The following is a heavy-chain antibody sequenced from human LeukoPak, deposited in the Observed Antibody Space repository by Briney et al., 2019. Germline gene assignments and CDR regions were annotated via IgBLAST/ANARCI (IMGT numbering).Heavy chain of an antibody. CDR1: GGSFTDYF. CDR3: TRDRAHGTQDY. D-gene: IGHD1-26*01. CDR2: IYYSGRT. V-gene: IGHV4-39*07. Sequence: SETLSLTCTVSGGSFTDYFWGWIRQPPGKGRGWIGSIYYSGRTFYNPSLTNRVSISLDTSKCQFSLNLDSVTAADTAVYFCTRDRAHGTQDYWGQGTLDTVSS. J-gene: IGHJ4*02.